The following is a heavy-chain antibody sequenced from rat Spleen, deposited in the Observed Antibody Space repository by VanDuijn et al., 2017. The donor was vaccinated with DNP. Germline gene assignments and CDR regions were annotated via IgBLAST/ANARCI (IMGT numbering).Heavy chain of an antibody. J-gene: IGHJ2*01. Sequence: EVQLQESGPGLVKPSQSLSLTCSVTGYSISSSYRWSWIRKFPGNKMEWIGHISYSGSTNYNPSLKSRISITRDTSKNQFFLHLTSVTTEDTATYYCARWGDFFDYWGQGVMVTVSS. CDR1: GYSISSSY. CDR3: ARWGDFFDY. V-gene: IGHV3-1*01. CDR2: ISYSGST.